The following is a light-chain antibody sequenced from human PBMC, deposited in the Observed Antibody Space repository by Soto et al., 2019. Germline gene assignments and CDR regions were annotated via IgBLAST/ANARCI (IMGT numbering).Light chain of an antibody. CDR2: WAS. V-gene: IGKV4-1*01. Sequence: DIVMTQSPDSLAVSLGERATINCKSSQSFLYSSNNKNYLAWYQQKPGQPPKLLIYWASTRESGVPDRFSGSGSGTDFTLTISSLQAEDVAVYYCQQYYSTPTFGQGTRLE. J-gene: IGKJ5*01. CDR1: QSFLYSSNNKNY. CDR3: QQYYSTPT.